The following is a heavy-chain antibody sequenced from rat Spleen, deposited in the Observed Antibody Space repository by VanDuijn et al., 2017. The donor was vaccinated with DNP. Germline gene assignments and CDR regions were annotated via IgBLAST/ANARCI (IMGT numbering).Heavy chain of an antibody. CDR2: ITSSGGST. D-gene: IGHD1-12*02. V-gene: IGHV5-31*01. Sequence: EVQLVETGGGLVQPGRSLKVSCVASGFTFNYYWMTWIRHVPGKGLEWVASITSSGGSTNYRDSVKGRFTISRDNAKNTLYLQMDSLRSEDSATYYCAREGDYYDGSYVDALDAWGQGTSVTVSS. J-gene: IGHJ4*01. CDR3: AREGDYYDGSYVDALDA. CDR1: GFTFNYYW.